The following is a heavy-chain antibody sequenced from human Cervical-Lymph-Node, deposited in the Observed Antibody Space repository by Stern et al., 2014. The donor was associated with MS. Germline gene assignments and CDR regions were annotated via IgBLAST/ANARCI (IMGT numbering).Heavy chain of an antibody. D-gene: IGHD2-15*01. Sequence: QVQLVQSGAEVKKPGASVKVSCKASGYTFTSYAMHWVRQAPGQRLEWMGWINAGNGNTKYSQKFQGRVTITRDTSASTAYMELSSLRSEDTAVYYCARKWVGVVAAIHYGMDVWGQGTTVTVSS. CDR2: INAGNGNT. CDR1: GYTFTSYA. CDR3: ARKWVGVVAAIHYGMDV. J-gene: IGHJ6*02. V-gene: IGHV1-3*01.